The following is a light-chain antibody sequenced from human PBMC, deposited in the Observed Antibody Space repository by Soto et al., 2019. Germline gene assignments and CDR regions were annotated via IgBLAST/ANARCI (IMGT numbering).Light chain of an antibody. CDR3: CSYVGSTTYG. Sequence: QSALTQPASVSGSPGQSITISCTGSSDDIGRYNQVSWYQQHPGKAPKVIIYEGSQRPSGVSNRFSGSKSGNTASLTISGLQAEDEADYYCCSYVGSTTYGFGSGTKVTAL. CDR2: EGS. CDR1: SDDIGRYNQ. J-gene: IGLJ1*01. V-gene: IGLV2-23*01.